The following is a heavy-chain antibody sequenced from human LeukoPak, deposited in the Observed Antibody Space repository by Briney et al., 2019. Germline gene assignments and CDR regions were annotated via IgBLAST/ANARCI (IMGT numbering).Heavy chain of an antibody. CDR1: GGSISSYY. Sequence: SETLSLTCAVYGGSISSYYWSRIRQPPGKGLEWIGNIYYSGSTNYNPSLKSRVTISVDTCKNQFSLKLSSVTAADTAVYYCARERRSSNWFDPWGQGTLVTVSS. CDR2: IYYSGST. CDR3: ARERRSSNWFDP. J-gene: IGHJ5*02. V-gene: IGHV4-59*01.